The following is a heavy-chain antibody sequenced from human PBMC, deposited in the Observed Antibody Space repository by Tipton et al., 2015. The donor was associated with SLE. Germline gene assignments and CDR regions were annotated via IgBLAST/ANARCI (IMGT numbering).Heavy chain of an antibody. CDR1: GGSFTGYS. CDR3: ARDYGDYFDY. V-gene: IGHV4-34*01. D-gene: IGHD4-17*01. Sequence: TLSLTCAVYGGSFTGYSWNWIRQSPGKGLEWIGGVDHDRNTIFNPSLKSRLAASLDPSNNQFSLKLTSVTAADTAVYYCARDYGDYFDYWGQGTLVTVSS. CDR2: VDHDRNT. J-gene: IGHJ4*02.